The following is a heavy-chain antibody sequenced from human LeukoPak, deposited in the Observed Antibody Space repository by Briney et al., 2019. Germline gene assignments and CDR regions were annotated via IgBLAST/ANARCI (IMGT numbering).Heavy chain of an antibody. V-gene: IGHV1-46*01. CDR2: INPSGGST. J-gene: IGHJ4*02. Sequence: GASVKVSCKASGYTFTSYYMHWVRQAPGQGLEWMGIINPSGGSTSYAQKFQGRVTMTRDTSTSTAYMELRSLRSDDTAVYYCARGEAAAGPGDYWGQGTLVTVSS. D-gene: IGHD6-13*01. CDR1: GYTFTSYY. CDR3: ARGEAAAGPGDY.